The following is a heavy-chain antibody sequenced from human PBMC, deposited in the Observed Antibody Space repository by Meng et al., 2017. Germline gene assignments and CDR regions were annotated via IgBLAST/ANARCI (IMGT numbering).Heavy chain of an antibody. Sequence: QVARAQSGAEVNNPGASVKFPCKPSGYNFPDYYIPWVRRAPGQGLEWMGRINPKSGDTHYAQKFQARVTMTGDTSISTAYMELSGLRSDDTAVYYCARDHVWYFDLWGRGTLVTVSS. J-gene: IGHJ2*01. CDR1: GYNFPDYY. CDR2: INPKSGDT. CDR3: ARDHVWYFDL. V-gene: IGHV1-2*06.